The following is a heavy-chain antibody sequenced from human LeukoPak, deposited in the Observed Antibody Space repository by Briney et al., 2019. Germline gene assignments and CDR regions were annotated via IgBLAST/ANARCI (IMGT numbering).Heavy chain of an antibody. CDR1: GGSISSYY. V-gene: IGHV4-59*01. D-gene: IGHD2-21*01. CDR3: ARRLCGRMDV. J-gene: IGHJ6*04. Sequence: SETLSLTCTVSGGSISSYYWSWIRQPPGKGLEWIGYIYYSGSTNYNPSLKSRVTISVDTSKNQFSLKLSSVTAADTAVYCCARRLCGRMDVWGKGTTVTVSS. CDR2: IYYSGST.